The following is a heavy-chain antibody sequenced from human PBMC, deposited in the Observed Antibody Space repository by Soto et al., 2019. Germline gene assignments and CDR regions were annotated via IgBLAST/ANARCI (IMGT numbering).Heavy chain of an antibody. CDR3: ARAECSTPNCLTAYYSYGLDV. Sequence: EVQLVESGGGLVQPGGSLRLSCAASGFTFSNFEMHWVHQAPGKGLEWVSYINTAGSTKYYAESVKGRFTISRDNARNSLFLQMNSLRAEDTAVYYCARAECSTPNCLTAYYSYGLDVWGQGTTVTVSS. CDR2: INTAGSTK. D-gene: IGHD2-2*01. CDR1: GFTFSNFE. J-gene: IGHJ6*02. V-gene: IGHV3-48*03.